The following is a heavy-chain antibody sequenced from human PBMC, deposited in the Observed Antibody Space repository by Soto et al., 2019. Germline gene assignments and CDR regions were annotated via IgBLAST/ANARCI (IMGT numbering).Heavy chain of an antibody. V-gene: IGHV1-8*01. CDR2: MEPSTGTT. CDR3: ARGVSAGVDY. Sequence: SSVKVSCKASGYSFTSLDTNWVRRTAGQGLEWMGWMEPSTGTTGYAQKFQGRVTMTRDTSINTAYMELTTLTSDDTAFYYCARGVSAGVDYWG. J-gene: IGHJ4*01. CDR1: GYSFTSLD. D-gene: IGHD3-10*01.